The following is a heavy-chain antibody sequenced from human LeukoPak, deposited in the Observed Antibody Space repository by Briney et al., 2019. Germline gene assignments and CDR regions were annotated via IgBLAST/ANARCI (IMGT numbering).Heavy chain of an antibody. CDR2: IYYSGST. J-gene: IGHJ4*02. CDR1: GGSISSGGYY. D-gene: IGHD3-10*01. Sequence: TSETLSLTCTVSGGSISSGGYYWSWIRQHPGKGLEWIGYIYYSGSTYYNPSLKSRVTISVDKSKNQFSLNLSSVTAADTAVYYCAGGWSYSWFYWGQGTLVTVSS. V-gene: IGHV4-31*03. CDR3: AGGWSYSWFY.